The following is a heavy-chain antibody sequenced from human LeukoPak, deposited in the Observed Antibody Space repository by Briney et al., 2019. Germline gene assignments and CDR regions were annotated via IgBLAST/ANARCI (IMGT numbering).Heavy chain of an antibody. D-gene: IGHD1-26*01. J-gene: IGHJ4*02. CDR1: VYTFTGHY. CDR2: IKPNSGGS. V-gene: IGHV1-2*02. Sequence: SVKVPCMASVYTFTGHYLHLVRQAPRQALEWTGLIKPNSGGSDYAQKSQGRVTTTKDKSISTAYMELSRQRSDDTGVYYCATGLVKEGAPFDHWGQGTLVTVSS. CDR3: ATGLVKEGAPFDH.